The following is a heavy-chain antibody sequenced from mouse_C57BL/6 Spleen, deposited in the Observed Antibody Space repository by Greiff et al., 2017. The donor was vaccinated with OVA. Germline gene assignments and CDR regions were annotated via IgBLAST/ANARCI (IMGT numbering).Heavy chain of an antibody. D-gene: IGHD2-5*01. CDR1: GFTFSSYG. CDR3: ARHWGYYSKDYFDY. CDR2: ISSGGSYT. V-gene: IGHV5-6*02. Sequence: EVKLVESGGDLVKPGGSLKLSCAASGFTFSSYGMSWVRQTPDKRLEWVATISSGGSYTYYPDSVKGRFTISRDNAKNTLYLQMSSLKSEDTAMYYCARHWGYYSKDYFDYWGQGTTLTVSS. J-gene: IGHJ2*01.